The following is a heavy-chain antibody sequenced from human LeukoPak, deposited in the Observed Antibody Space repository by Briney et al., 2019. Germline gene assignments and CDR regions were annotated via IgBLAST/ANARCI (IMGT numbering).Heavy chain of an antibody. Sequence: PGGSLRLSCVVSGFTFSTYEMHWVRQAPGKGLEWLSYITPSGSSTYYADSVKGRFTIPRDNAKSSLYLQMNSLRVEDTAVYYCTNHALDYWGQGTLVTVSS. D-gene: IGHD2-2*01. CDR3: TNHALDY. CDR1: GFTFSTYE. CDR2: ITPSGSST. V-gene: IGHV3-48*03. J-gene: IGHJ4*02.